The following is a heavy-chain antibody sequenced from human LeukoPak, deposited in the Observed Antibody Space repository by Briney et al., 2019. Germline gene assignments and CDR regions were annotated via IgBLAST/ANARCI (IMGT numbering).Heavy chain of an antibody. CDR3: ARARTGFDL. Sequence: SETLSLSCTVSGGSISSSSYYWGWIRQPPGKGLEWIGYIYYSGSTNYNPSLKSRVTISVDTSKNQFSLKLSSVTAADSAVYYCARARTGFDLWGQGALVTVSS. D-gene: IGHD1-1*01. CDR2: IYYSGST. V-gene: IGHV4-61*05. J-gene: IGHJ5*02. CDR1: GGSISSSSYY.